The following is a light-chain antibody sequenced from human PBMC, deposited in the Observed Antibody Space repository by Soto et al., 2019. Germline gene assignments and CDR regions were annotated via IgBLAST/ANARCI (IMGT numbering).Light chain of an antibody. V-gene: IGKV3-15*01. CDR1: QSVSSN. J-gene: IGKJ2*01. CDR2: GAS. Sequence: EVVMTQSPATLSVSPGERATLSCRASQSVSSNLAWYQQKPGQAPRLLIYGASTRATGIPGRFTGSGSGTDFTLTISSLQSEDFAMYYCQQYNNCPRYTLGQGTNLEIK. CDR3: QQYNNCPRYT.